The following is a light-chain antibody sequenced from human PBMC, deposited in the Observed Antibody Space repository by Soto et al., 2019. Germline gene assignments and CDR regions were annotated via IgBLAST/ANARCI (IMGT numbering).Light chain of an antibody. Sequence: QPVLTQPPSVSGAPGQRVTISCTGSSSNIGAGFDVHWYHQIAGTAPKLLIYGNSNRPSGVPDRFSGSKSGTSASLAINGLQTEDEADYYCSSYGGFNNVLFGGGTKVTVL. V-gene: IGLV1-40*01. CDR2: GNS. CDR3: SSYGGFNNVL. J-gene: IGLJ2*01. CDR1: SSNIGAGFD.